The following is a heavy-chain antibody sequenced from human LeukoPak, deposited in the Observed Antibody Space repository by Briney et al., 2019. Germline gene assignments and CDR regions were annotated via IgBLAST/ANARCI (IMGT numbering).Heavy chain of an antibody. CDR3: ARGQIAVADTTPRDWFDP. CDR1: GYTFTGHY. J-gene: IGHJ5*02. Sequence: ASVKVSCKASGYTFTGHYMHWVRQAPGQGLEWMGWINPNSGGTNYAQKFQGWVTMTRDTSISTAYMELSRLRSDDTAVYYCARGQIAVADTTPRDWFDPWGQGTLVTVSS. V-gene: IGHV1-2*04. D-gene: IGHD6-19*01. CDR2: INPNSGGT.